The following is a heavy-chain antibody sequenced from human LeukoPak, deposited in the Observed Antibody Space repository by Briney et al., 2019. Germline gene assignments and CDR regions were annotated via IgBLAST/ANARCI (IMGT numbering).Heavy chain of an antibody. CDR1: GFTFSSYA. V-gene: IGHV3-23*01. CDR2: ISGSGGST. J-gene: IGHJ4*02. CDR3: AKPLLLWFGDLSQPFDY. D-gene: IGHD3-10*01. Sequence: GGSLRLSYAASGFTFSSYAMSWVRQAPGQGLEWVSGISGSGGSTWYADSVKGRFTISRDNSKNTLYLQMNSLRAEDTAVYYCAKPLLLWFGDLSQPFDYWGQGTLVTVSS.